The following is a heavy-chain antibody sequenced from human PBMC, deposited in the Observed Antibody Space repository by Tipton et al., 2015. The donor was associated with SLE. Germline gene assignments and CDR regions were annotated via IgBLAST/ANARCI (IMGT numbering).Heavy chain of an antibody. J-gene: IGHJ4*02. CDR3: ARDPGYCSGGSCYPADY. CDR2: IIPIFGTA. Sequence: QSGPEVKKPGASVKVSCKASGGTFSSYAISWVRQAPGQGLEWMGGIIPIFGTASYAQKFQGRVTMTTDTSTSTAYMELRSLRSDDTAVYYCARDPGYCSGGSCYPADYWGQGTLVTVSS. CDR1: GGTFSSYA. D-gene: IGHD2-15*01. V-gene: IGHV1-69*05.